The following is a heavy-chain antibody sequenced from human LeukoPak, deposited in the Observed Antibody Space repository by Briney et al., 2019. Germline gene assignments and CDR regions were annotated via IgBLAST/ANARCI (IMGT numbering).Heavy chain of an antibody. V-gene: IGHV3-23*01. J-gene: IGHJ4*02. Sequence: GGSLRLSCAASGFTFSSYAMSWVRQAPGKGLEWVSAISGSDGSTFYADSVKGRFTISRDNSKNTLYLQMNSLRAEDTAVYYCAKERYCTNGVCYSGGYWGQGTLVTVSS. D-gene: IGHD2-8*01. CDR3: AKERYCTNGVCYSGGY. CDR1: GFTFSSYA. CDR2: ISGSDGST.